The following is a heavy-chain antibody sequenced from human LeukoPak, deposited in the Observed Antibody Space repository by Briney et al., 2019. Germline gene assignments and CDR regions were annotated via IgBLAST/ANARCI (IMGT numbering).Heavy chain of an antibody. CDR3: ARASDSGDWHLGY. CDR2: VYDRGGT. Sequence: SETLSLTCTVSGDFISRYYWSWIRQSPGKGLEWIGYVYDRGGTNYNPSLKSRAIISADTSKNQFSLKVTSVTAADTAVYYCARASDSGDWHLGYWGQGTLVTVPS. CDR1: GDFISRYY. J-gene: IGHJ4*02. D-gene: IGHD2-21*02. V-gene: IGHV4-59*01.